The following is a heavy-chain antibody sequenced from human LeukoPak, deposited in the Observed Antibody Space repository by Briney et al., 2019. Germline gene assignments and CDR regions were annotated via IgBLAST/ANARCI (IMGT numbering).Heavy chain of an antibody. D-gene: IGHD3-16*02. Sequence: ASVKVSCKASGGTFSSYAISWVRQAPGQGLEWMGGIIPIFGTANYALKFQGRVTIATDESTSTAYMELSSLRSEDTAVYYCARGHDYVWGSYRPSILFDYWGQGTLVTVSS. V-gene: IGHV1-69*05. CDR3: ARGHDYVWGSYRPSILFDY. CDR2: IIPIFGTA. CDR1: GGTFSSYA. J-gene: IGHJ4*02.